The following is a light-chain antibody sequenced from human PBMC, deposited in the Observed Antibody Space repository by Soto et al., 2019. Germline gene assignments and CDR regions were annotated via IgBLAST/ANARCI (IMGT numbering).Light chain of an antibody. V-gene: IGKV3-11*01. Sequence: EIVLTQSPCTLSFPPWERGTLSCRASQRVSSYLAWYQQEPGQAPRLLIYDASNRATGISARFSGSGSGTDFTLTISSLEPEDFAVYYCQQRSKWPPEVTFGQGTRLEIK. CDR3: QQRSKWPPEVT. J-gene: IGKJ5*01. CDR1: QRVSSY. CDR2: DAS.